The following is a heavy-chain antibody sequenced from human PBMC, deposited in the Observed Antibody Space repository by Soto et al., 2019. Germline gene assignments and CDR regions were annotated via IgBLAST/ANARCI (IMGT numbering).Heavy chain of an antibody. Sequence: EVQLLESGGGLVQPGGSLRLSCAASGFTFGNYAMIWVRQAPGKGLEWVSTISGGGDGTYYADSVRGRFTISRENSRNTVYLQMNSLRAEDTAVYSCAKKGLGSLATYCSSGDCHYAFDIWGQGTMVTVSS. CDR3: AKKGLGSLATYCSSGDCHYAFDI. CDR2: ISGGGDGT. CDR1: GFTFGNYA. V-gene: IGHV3-23*01. D-gene: IGHD2-15*01. J-gene: IGHJ3*02.